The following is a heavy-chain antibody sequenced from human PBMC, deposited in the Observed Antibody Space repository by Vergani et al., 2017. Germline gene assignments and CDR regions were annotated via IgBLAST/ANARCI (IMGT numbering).Heavy chain of an antibody. J-gene: IGHJ3*02. Sequence: EVQLVESGGALVQPGRSLRLSCTASGFTFGYYAMDWFRQAPGQGLEWVGGIRSKAYGQATISAASVKVRFTISRDASKSIAYLQMNILQTEDTAMYYCARVPWGIAAAGTVGDAFDIWGQGTMVTVSS. D-gene: IGHD6-13*01. CDR2: IRSKAYGQAT. CDR1: GFTFGYYA. CDR3: ARVPWGIAAAGTVGDAFDI. V-gene: IGHV3-49*03.